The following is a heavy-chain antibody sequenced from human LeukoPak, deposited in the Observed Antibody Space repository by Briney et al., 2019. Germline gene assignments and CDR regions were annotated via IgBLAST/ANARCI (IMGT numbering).Heavy chain of an antibody. Sequence: GGSLRLSCAASGFTFSSYAMSWVRQAPGKGLEWVSAISGNGGSTYYSDSVKGRFTISRDNSRNTLYLQVNSLRAEDTAIYYCAKDDLIVVVTAIHYWGQGTLVTVSS. D-gene: IGHD2-21*02. V-gene: IGHV3-23*01. CDR2: ISGNGGST. CDR3: AKDDLIVVVTAIHY. CDR1: GFTFSSYA. J-gene: IGHJ4*02.